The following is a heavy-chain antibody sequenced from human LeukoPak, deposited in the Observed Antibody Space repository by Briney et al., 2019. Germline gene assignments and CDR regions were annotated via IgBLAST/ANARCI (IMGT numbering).Heavy chain of an antibody. CDR2: IKPNSGDT. J-gene: IGHJ4*02. CDR1: GYTFTAYS. CDR3: ASTLGYCTSSSCPDIDY. D-gene: IGHD2-2*01. V-gene: IGHV1-2*02. Sequence: ASVKVSCKASGYTFTAYSMHWVRQAPGQGLEWMGWIKPNSGDTNYAQKFQSRVTMTRDTSISAAYMELSRLRSDDTAVYYCASTLGYCTSSSCPDIDYWGQGTLVTVSS.